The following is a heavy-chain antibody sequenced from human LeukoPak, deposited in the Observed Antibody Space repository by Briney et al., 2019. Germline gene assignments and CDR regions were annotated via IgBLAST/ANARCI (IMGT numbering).Heavy chain of an antibody. CDR3: ARGDTTVTRHFDY. D-gene: IGHD4-17*01. J-gene: IGHJ4*02. CDR1: GFTFSSYS. V-gene: IGHV3-48*04. Sequence: GGSLRLSCEASGFTFSSYSMSWVRQAPGKGLEWVSYISNSGSTIYYADSVRGRFTISRDNAKNSLYLQMNSLRAEDTAIYYCARGDTTVTRHFDYWGQGTLVTVSS. CDR2: ISNSGSTI.